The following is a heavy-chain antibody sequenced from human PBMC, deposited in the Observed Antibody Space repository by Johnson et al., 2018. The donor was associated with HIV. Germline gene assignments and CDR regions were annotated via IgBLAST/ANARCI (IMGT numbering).Heavy chain of an antibody. CDR3: AREVDGFDI. Sequence: QVQLVESGGGVVRPGGSLRLSCAASGFTFDDYGMSWVRQAPGKGLEWMAFISYNEDKKYYADSVKGRFTISRDNSKNILYLQMNSLRAEDTAVYYCAREVDGFDIWGQGTMVTVSS. CDR2: ISYNEDKK. J-gene: IGHJ3*02. V-gene: IGHV3-30*03. CDR1: GFTFDDYG.